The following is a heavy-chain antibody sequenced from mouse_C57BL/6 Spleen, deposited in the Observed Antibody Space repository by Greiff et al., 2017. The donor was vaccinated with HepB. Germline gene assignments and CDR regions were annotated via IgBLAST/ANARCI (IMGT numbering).Heavy chain of an antibody. D-gene: IGHD1-1*01. CDR2: IDPSDSYT. CDR3: ASFIFAY. CDR1: GYTFTSYW. V-gene: IGHV1-69*01. J-gene: IGHJ3*01. Sequence: VQLQQPGAELVMPGASVKLSCKASGYTFTSYWMHWVKQRPGQGLEWIGEIDPSDSYTNYNQKFKGKSTLTVDKSSSTAYMQLSSLTSEDSAVYYCASFIFAYWGPGPLVTVSA.